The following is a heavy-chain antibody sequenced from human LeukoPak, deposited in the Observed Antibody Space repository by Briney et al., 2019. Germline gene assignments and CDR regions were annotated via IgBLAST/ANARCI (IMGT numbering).Heavy chain of an antibody. J-gene: IGHJ3*02. D-gene: IGHD3-22*01. Sequence: SETLSLTCTVSGGSISSYYWSWIRQPPGKGLEWIGYIYYSGSTNYNPSLKSRVTISVDTSKNQFSLKLSSVTAADTAVYYCARLLSITMIVVVTRRDAFDIWGQGTMVTVSS. CDR2: IYYSGST. CDR3: ARLLSITMIVVVTRRDAFDI. V-gene: IGHV4-59*12. CDR1: GGSISSYY.